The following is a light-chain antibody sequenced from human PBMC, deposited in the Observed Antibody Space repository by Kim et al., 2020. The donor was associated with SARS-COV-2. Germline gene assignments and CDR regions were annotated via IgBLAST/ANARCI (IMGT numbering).Light chain of an antibody. CDR3: LQHNNFPVT. V-gene: IGKV1-17*01. Sequence: DIQMTQSPSSLSASVGDRVTITCRASQDVKIYLGWYQQRPGKAPKRLIYDVSLLQREVPPRFSGSGSGTEFTLTISSLQPEDSATYFCLQHNNFPVTFGQGTRLEIK. J-gene: IGKJ5*01. CDR1: QDVKIY. CDR2: DVS.